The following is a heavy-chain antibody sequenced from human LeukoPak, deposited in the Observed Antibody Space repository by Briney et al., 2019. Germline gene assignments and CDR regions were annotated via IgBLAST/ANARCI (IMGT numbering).Heavy chain of an antibody. J-gene: IGHJ5*02. CDR2: ISAYNGNT. CDR3: ESGVLLWFGELNWFDP. Sequence: ASVKVSCKSSGYTLPSYGISWVRQAPGQRLEWMGWISAYNGNTNYAQKLQGSVSMTTNSSTTTAYLELRSLRSDAAAVSDCESGVLLWFGELNWFDPWGQGTLVTVSS. CDR1: GYTLPSYG. V-gene: IGHV1-18*01. D-gene: IGHD3-10*01.